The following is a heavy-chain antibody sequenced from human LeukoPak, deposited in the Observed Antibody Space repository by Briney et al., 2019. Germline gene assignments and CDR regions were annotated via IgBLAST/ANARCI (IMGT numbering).Heavy chain of an antibody. Sequence: GGSLRLSCAASGFTFSSYGMHWVRQAPGKGLEWVAFIRYDGSNKYYADSVKGRFTISRDNSKNTLYLQMNSLRAEDTAVYYCAKTYCSGGSCYSGVDYWGQGTLVTVSS. V-gene: IGHV3-30*02. CDR2: IRYDGSNK. J-gene: IGHJ4*02. D-gene: IGHD2-15*01. CDR1: GFTFSSYG. CDR3: AKTYCSGGSCYSGVDY.